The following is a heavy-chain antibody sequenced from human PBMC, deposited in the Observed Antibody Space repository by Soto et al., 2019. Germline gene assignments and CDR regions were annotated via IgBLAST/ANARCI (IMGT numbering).Heavy chain of an antibody. Sequence: SETLSLTCTVSGGSISSYSWTWIRQPPGKGLEWIGYIYYSGSTNYNPSLKSRVTISADTSKNLFSLKLSSVTAADTAVYFCARLYGYYYYVDVWGKGTTVTVSS. CDR3: ARLYGYYYYVDV. J-gene: IGHJ6*03. V-gene: IGHV4-59*01. D-gene: IGHD2-2*02. CDR2: IYYSGST. CDR1: GGSISSYS.